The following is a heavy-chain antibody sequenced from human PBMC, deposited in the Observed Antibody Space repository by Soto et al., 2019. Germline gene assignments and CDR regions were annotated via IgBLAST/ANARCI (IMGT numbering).Heavy chain of an antibody. Sequence: SETLSLTCTVSGGSISPGGYYWGWIRQPPGKGLEWIGCISYSGSAYYNPSLKSRVTISVDTSKNQFSLKLSSVTAADTAVYYCASGYYDSSGYRFDYWGQGTLVTVSS. CDR2: ISYSGSA. J-gene: IGHJ4*02. CDR1: GGSISPGGYY. V-gene: IGHV4-39*07. D-gene: IGHD3-22*01. CDR3: ASGYYDSSGYRFDY.